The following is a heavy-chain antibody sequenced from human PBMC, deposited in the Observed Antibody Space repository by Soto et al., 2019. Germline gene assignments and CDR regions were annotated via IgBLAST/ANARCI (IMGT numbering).Heavy chain of an antibody. J-gene: IGHJ6*02. V-gene: IGHV3-49*04. CDR1: GFTSTDHF. CDR3: DRDGHYQGMDG. Sequence: SLILSVTFSGFTSTDHFLTCVRLAPGKGLKWVAFSTSHSYVGIISYAASVQGRFTFSRDDSRSIAYLQMNSLQITDKAIYSCDRDGHYQGMDGSGQGTTVSV. CDR2: STSHSYVGII.